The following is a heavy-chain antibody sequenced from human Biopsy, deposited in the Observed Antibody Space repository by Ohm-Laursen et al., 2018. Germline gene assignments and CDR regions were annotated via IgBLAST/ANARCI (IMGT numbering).Heavy chain of an antibody. D-gene: IGHD3-22*01. Sequence: GTLSLTCTVSGDSISSYYWSWIRQPPGKGLQWIGYVYYTGSTDYNPSLQSRVTISVDTSKNHFSLRLWSVTPANTAIYYCARDRGYYSDRTVPGYFDLWGRGTLVTVSS. CDR1: GDSISSYY. V-gene: IGHV4-59*01. CDR3: ARDRGYYSDRTVPGYFDL. CDR2: VYYTGST. J-gene: IGHJ2*01.